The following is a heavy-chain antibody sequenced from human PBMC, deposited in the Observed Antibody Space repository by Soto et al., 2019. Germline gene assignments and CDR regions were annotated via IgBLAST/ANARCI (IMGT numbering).Heavy chain of an antibody. V-gene: IGHV1-8*01. CDR3: ARAIVVVPAATYYYYYGMDV. Sequence: ASVKVSCKASGYTFTSYDINWVRQATGQGLEWMGWMNPNSGNTGYAQKCQGRVTMTRNTSISTAYMELSSLRSEDTAVYYCARAIVVVPAATYYYYYGMDVWGQGTTVTVSS. CDR2: MNPNSGNT. CDR1: GYTFTSYD. J-gene: IGHJ6*02. D-gene: IGHD2-2*01.